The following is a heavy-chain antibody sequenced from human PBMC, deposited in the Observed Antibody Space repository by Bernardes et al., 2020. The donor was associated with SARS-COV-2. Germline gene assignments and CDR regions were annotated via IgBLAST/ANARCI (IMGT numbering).Heavy chain of an antibody. CDR2: ISGSGDSI. CDR1: GFVFSDHY. CDR3: TRDPRLCDF. V-gene: IGHV3-11*01. Sequence: GGSLRLSCAASGFVFSDHYMTWIRQAPGKGLEFFSYISGSGDSIYYTDSVKGRFTISRDNAKNSLYLQMNSLRVEDTAVYYCTRDPRLCDFWGQGTLVTVSS. J-gene: IGHJ4*02.